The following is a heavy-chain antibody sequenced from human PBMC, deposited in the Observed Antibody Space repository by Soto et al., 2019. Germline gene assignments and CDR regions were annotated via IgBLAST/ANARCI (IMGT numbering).Heavy chain of an antibody. Sequence: SETMSLTCSVCGGSVYFTSYDWGWIRQPPGKGLEWVGGIFYTGTTYYSPSLKDRVTISVDTSKNSFSLNLTSVTAADTAVYFCARLVVFAPGANAWGQGTLVTVSS. CDR3: ARLVVFAPGANA. V-gene: IGHV4-39*02. J-gene: IGHJ5*02. CDR2: IFYTGTT. CDR1: GGSVYFTSYD. D-gene: IGHD2-2*01.